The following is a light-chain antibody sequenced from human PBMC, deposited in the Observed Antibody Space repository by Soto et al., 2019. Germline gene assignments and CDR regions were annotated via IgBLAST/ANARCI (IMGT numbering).Light chain of an antibody. Sequence: SYVLTQPPSVSVAPGQTASITCGGNNIGDKSVHWYQQKPGQAPVLVVHDDSDRPSGIPERFSGSNSGNTATLTISRVEGEDEADYYCQVRDSSSDHVVFGGGTKLTVL. CDR3: QVRDSSSDHVV. CDR1: NIGDKS. J-gene: IGLJ2*01. CDR2: DDS. V-gene: IGLV3-21*02.